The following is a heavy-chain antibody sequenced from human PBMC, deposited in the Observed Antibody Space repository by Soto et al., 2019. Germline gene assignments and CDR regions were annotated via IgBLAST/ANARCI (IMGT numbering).Heavy chain of an antibody. D-gene: IGHD2-21*01. Sequence: QVQLVQSGADVKKPGSSLKVSCKASGGTFSSYAISWVRQAPGQGLEWMGGIVPQFRTSNYAQKFQGRVTITADKPTNTAYMELSSLRSEDTAVYYCARVVVPGIGSYYGTDVWGQGTTVTVSS. CDR1: GGTFSSYA. V-gene: IGHV1-69*06. CDR2: IVPQFRTS. J-gene: IGHJ6*02. CDR3: ARVVVPGIGSYYGTDV.